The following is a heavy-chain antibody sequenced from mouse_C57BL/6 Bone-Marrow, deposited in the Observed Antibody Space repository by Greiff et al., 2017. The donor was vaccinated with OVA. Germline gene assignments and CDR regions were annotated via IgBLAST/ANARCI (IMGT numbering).Heavy chain of an antibody. J-gene: IGHJ2*01. CDR2: IYPGSGNT. CDR1: GYTFTDYY. Sequence: VKLMESGAELVRPGASVKLSCKASGYTFTDYYINWVKQRPGQGLEWIARIYPGSGNTYYNEKFKGKATLTAEKSSSTAYMQLSSLTSEDSAVYFCARDLITTVVATGDYWGQGTTLTVSS. V-gene: IGHV1-76*01. D-gene: IGHD1-1*01. CDR3: ARDLITTVVATGDY.